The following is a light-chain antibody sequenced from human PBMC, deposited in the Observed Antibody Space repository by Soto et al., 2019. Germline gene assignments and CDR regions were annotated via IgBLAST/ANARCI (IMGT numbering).Light chain of an antibody. V-gene: IGKV3-20*01. CDR3: QQYGSSPLT. CDR2: GAS. J-gene: IGKJ4*01. Sequence: EIVLRQSPGTLSLSPGERATLSCRASQSVSSSYLAWYQQKPGQSPRLLIYGASSRVTGIPVRFSGSGSGTDFTLTISRLDPEDFAVYYCQQYGSSPLTFGGGTKVDI. CDR1: QSVSSSY.